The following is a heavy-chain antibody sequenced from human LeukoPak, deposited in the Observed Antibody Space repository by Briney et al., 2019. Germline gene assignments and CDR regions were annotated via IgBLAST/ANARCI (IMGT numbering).Heavy chain of an antibody. CDR2: INSDGTGT. V-gene: IGHV3-74*03. J-gene: IGHJ3*02. CDR3: AKHPAFDI. Sequence: GSLRLSCAASGFTFSSYWMHWVRQAPGKGPVWVPRINSDGTGTMYADSVKGRFTISRDNAKNTLYLQMNSLRAEDTAVYYCAKHPAFDIWGQGTMVTVSS. CDR1: GFTFSSYW.